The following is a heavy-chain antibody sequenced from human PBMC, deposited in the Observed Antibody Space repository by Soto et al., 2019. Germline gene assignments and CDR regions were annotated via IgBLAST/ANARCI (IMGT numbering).Heavy chain of an antibody. CDR3: ARYRPITGTTIPLYYFAY. J-gene: IGHJ4*02. CDR2: IKQDGSEK. D-gene: IGHD1-20*01. CDR1: RFTFSTYW. V-gene: IGHV3-7*01. Sequence: PGGSLRLSCAASRFTFSTYWMSWVRQAPGKGLEWVANIKQDGSEKYYVDSVRGRFTTSRDNAKNSLYLQMNSLRAEDTAVYYCARYRPITGTTIPLYYFAYWGQGTLVTVSS.